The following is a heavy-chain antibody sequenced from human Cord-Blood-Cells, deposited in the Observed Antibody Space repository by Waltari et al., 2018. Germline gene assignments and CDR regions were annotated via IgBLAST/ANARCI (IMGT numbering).Heavy chain of an antibody. CDR3: ARAKGTIFGVVISYFDY. CDR2: IYHSGST. V-gene: IGHV4-38-2*01. CDR1: GYSISSGYY. D-gene: IGHD3-3*01. Sequence: QVPLQESGPGLVKPSETMSLTCAVSGYSISSGYYWGWIRQPPGKGLGWIGGIYHSGSTYSNPSLKSRVTISVDTSKNQFSLKLSSVTAADTAVYYCARAKGTIFGVVISYFDYWGQGTLVTVSS. J-gene: IGHJ4*02.